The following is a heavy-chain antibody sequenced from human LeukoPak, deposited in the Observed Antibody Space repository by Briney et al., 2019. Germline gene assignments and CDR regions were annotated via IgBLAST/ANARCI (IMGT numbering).Heavy chain of an antibody. CDR2: ISSSGSTI. CDR3: AELGITMIGGV. J-gene: IGHJ6*04. Sequence: PGGSLRLSCPASGFTFSSYEMTWVRQAPGKGLEWVSYISSSGSTIYYADSVKGRFTISRDNAKNSLYLQMNSLRAEDTAVYYCAELGITMIGGVWGKGTTVTISS. V-gene: IGHV3-48*03. D-gene: IGHD3-10*02. CDR1: GFTFSSYE.